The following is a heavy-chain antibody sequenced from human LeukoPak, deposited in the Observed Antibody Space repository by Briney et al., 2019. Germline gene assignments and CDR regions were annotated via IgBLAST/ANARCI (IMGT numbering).Heavy chain of an antibody. J-gene: IGHJ4*02. V-gene: IGHV3-23*01. D-gene: IGHD1-20*01. CDR3: ATYKWNPDFDY. Sequence: GGSLRLSCATSGFTFSSYAMTWVRQAPGKGLAWVSTISSGDMSTFYADSVKGLFTIFRDNSQNILYLQMNSLRAEDTAVYFCATYKWNPDFDYWGQGTLVTVSS. CDR2: ISSGDMST. CDR1: GFTFSSYA.